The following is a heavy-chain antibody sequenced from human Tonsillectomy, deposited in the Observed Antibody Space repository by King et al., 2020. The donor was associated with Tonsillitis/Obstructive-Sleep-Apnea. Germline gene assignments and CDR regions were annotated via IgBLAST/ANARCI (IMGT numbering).Heavy chain of an antibody. J-gene: IGHJ3*02. D-gene: IGHD3-22*01. Sequence: DVQLVESGAEVKKPGESLKISCTGSGYSFTSYWIGWVRQMPGKGLEWMGIIYPGDSDTRYNPSFQGQVTISADKSISTAYLQWSSLKASDTAMYYCASHEDTSGYYGAFDIWGQGTMVTVSS. CDR3: ASHEDTSGYYGAFDI. V-gene: IGHV5-51*01. CDR2: IYPGDSDT. CDR1: GYSFTSYW.